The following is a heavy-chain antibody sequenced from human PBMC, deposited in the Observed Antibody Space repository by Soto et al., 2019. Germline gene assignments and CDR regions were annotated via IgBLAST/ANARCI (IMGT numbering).Heavy chain of an antibody. J-gene: IGHJ5*02. Sequence: SETLSLTCTVSGGAVNSGTFYCSWIRQHPGKGLEWIGYIHYTGNTYYSPSLESRVSISVDTSKNQFSLKLTSVTAADTAVYYGAPLKGACSSPSCHYSLASWGQGSLVTVSS. D-gene: IGHD2-2*01. CDR3: APLKGACSSPSCHYSLAS. CDR1: GGAVNSGTFY. V-gene: IGHV4-31*03. CDR2: IHYTGNT.